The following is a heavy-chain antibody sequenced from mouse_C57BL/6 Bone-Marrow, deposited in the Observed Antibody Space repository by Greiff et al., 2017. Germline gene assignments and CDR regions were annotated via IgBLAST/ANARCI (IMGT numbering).Heavy chain of an antibody. CDR1: AYTFTSYW. CDR2: IHPNSGST. CDR3: VYDYDGYAMDY. D-gene: IGHD2-4*01. J-gene: IGHJ4*01. Sequence: QVQLQQPGAELVKPGASVKLSCKASAYTFTSYWMHWVKQRPGQGLEWIGIIHPNSGSTNYNEKFKSKATLTVDKYSSTAYMQLSSLTSEDSAVYYCVYDYDGYAMDYGGQGTSVTVSS. V-gene: IGHV1-64*01.